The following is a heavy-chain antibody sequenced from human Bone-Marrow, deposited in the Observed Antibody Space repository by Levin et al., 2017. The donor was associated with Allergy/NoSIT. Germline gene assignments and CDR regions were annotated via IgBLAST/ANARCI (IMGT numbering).Heavy chain of an antibody. D-gene: IGHD2-2*03. CDR3: AREDGSTCDS. J-gene: IGHJ4*02. V-gene: IGHV4-31*03. CDR2: IYYSGST. Sequence: SQTLSLTCIVSGGSIRRGGYHWTWIRQHAGKGLEWIGYIYYSGSTYYNPSLKSRAMISVDTSKNQFSLKVSSATAADTAVYYCAREDGSTCDSWGQGTLVTVSS. CDR1: GGSIRRGGYH.